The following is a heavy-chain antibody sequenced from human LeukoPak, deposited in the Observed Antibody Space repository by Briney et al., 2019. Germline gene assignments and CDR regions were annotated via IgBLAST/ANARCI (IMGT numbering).Heavy chain of an antibody. D-gene: IGHD4-17*01. J-gene: IGHJ4*02. CDR3: AREYYGAFDY. Sequence: GGSLRLSCAASGFTFSSHAMHWVRQAPGKGLEWVAVISYDGSNKYYADSVKGRFTISRDNSKNTLYLQMNSLRAEDTAVYYCAREYYGAFDYWGQGTLVTVSS. V-gene: IGHV3-30-3*01. CDR2: ISYDGSNK. CDR1: GFTFSSHA.